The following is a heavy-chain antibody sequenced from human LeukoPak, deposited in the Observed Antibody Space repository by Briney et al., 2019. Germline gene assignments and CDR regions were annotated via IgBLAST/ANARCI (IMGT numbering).Heavy chain of an antibody. CDR1: AGTFSSYT. D-gene: IGHD2-21*01. V-gene: IGHV1-69*04. CDR3: ARDDPIAYCGSDCLGY. J-gene: IGHJ4*02. Sequence: SVKVSCKASAGTFSSYTISWVRQAPGQGLEWMGRIIPILGIANYAQKFQGRVTITADKSTSTAYMELSSLRSEDTAVYYCARDDPIAYCGSDCLGYWGQGTLVTVSS. CDR2: IIPILGIA.